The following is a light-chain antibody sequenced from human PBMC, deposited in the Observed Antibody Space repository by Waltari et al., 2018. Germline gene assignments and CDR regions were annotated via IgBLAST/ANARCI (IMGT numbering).Light chain of an antibody. CDR1: KTISSY. CDR2: SAS. J-gene: IGKJ1*01. Sequence: DIQMTQSQSSLSAYVGDRVTITCRASKTISSYLSWYQQKPGKAPKLLRYSASRLESGVPSRFSGSGSGTDFTLTIRNLQPEDFSTYYCLQTYSTPWTFGQGTKVEIK. CDR3: LQTYSTPWT. V-gene: IGKV1-39*01.